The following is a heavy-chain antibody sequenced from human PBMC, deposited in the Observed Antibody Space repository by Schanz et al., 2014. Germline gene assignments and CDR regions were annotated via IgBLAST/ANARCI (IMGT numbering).Heavy chain of an antibody. V-gene: IGHV1-3*04. CDR3: ARGSGGYGANNYVDY. Sequence: QVHLVQSGAEVKRPGASVKVSCKASEYSFTSYSMHWVRQAPGQRLEWMGWINTGSGDTKYSQNCQGRGTVTRNTSASTAYMELSSLRSEDTAVYSCARGSGGYGANNYVDYWGQGPLVTVSP. CDR1: EYSFTSYS. CDR2: INTGSGDT. J-gene: IGHJ4*02. D-gene: IGHD5-12*01.